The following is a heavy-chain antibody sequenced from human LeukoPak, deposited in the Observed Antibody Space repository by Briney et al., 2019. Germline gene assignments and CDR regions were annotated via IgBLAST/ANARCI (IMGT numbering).Heavy chain of an antibody. V-gene: IGHV1-2*04. J-gene: IGHJ6*02. CDR3: ARLHGGDYGSGSYPYVYGMDV. CDR2: INPNSGGT. CDR1: GYTFTGYY. D-gene: IGHD3-10*01. Sequence: ASVKVSCKASGYTFTGYYMHWVRQAPGQGLEWMGWINPNSGGTNYAQKFQGWVTMTRDTSISTAYMELSRLRSDDTAVYYCARLHGGDYGSGSYPYVYGMDVWGQGTTVTASS.